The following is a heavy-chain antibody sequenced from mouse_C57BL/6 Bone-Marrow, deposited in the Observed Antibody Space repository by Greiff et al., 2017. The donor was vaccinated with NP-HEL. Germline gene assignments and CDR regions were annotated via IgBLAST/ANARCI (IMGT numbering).Heavy chain of an antibody. J-gene: IGHJ3*01. CDR1: GYTFTDHT. CDR3: ARKNYGPWFAY. CDR2: IYPRDGST. D-gene: IGHD1-1*01. Sequence: VKVVESDAELVKPGASVKISCKVSGYTFTDHTIHWMKQRPEQGLEWIGYIYPRDGSTKYNEKFKGKATLTADKSSSTAYMQLNSLTSEDSAVYFCARKNYGPWFAYWGQGTLVTVSA. V-gene: IGHV1-78*01.